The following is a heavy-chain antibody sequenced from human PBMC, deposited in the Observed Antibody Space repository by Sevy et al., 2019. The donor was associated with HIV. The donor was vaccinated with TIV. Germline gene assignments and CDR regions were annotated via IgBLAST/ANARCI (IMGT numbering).Heavy chain of an antibody. D-gene: IGHD6-13*01. Sequence: ASVKVSCKASGGTFSSYAISWVRQAPGQGLEWMGGIIPIFGTANYAQTFQGRVTITADESTSTAYMELSSLRSEDTAVYYCARESSSWPTEQAFDIWGQGTMVTVSS. J-gene: IGHJ3*02. V-gene: IGHV1-69*13. CDR3: ARESSSWPTEQAFDI. CDR1: GGTFSSYA. CDR2: IIPIFGTA.